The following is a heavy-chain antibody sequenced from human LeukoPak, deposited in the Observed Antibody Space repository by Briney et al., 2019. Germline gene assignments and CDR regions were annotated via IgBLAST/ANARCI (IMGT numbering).Heavy chain of an antibody. CDR2: ISGSGGST. D-gene: IGHD3-3*01. J-gene: IGHJ1*01. CDR3: AKTTVDFWSGYPGYFQH. Sequence: GGSLRLSCAASGFTFSSYAMSWVRQAPGKGLEWVSAISGSGGSTYYADSVKGRFTISRDNSKNTLYLQMNSLRAEDTAVYYCAKTTVDFWSGYPGYFQHWGQGTLVTVSS. CDR1: GFTFSSYA. V-gene: IGHV3-23*01.